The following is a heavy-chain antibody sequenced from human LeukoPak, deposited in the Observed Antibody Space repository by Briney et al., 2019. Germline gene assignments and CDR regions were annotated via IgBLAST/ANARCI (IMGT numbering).Heavy chain of an antibody. V-gene: IGHV1-69*13. J-gene: IGHJ4*02. D-gene: IGHD4-23*01. Sequence: SVKVSCKTSGYTFTSYYIHWVRQAPGQGLEWMGGIIPIFGTANYAQKFQGRVTITADESTSTAYMELSSLRSEDTAVYYCARDRGYGGNSEYSDYWGQGTLVTVSS. CDR1: GYTFTSYY. CDR3: ARDRGYGGNSEYSDY. CDR2: IIPIFGTA.